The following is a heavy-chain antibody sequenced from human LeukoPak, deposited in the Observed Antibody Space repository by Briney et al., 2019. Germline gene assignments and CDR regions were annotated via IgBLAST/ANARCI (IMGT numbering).Heavy chain of an antibody. CDR3: ARETGWLFDY. V-gene: IGHV3-11*04. Sequence: PGGSLRLSCVAAGFIFSDRYMSWLRQAPGKGMEWVAYISPDGTNIHYADSVKGRFTISRDNAKNSLFLQVNSLRAEDTAVYYCARETGWLFDYWGQGTLVTVSS. CDR1: GFIFSDRY. D-gene: IGHD3-9*01. J-gene: IGHJ4*02. CDR2: ISPDGTNI.